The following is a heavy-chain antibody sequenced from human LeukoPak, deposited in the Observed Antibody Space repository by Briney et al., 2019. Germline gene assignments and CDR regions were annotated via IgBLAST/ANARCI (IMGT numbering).Heavy chain of an antibody. V-gene: IGHV4-61*01. Sequence: SETLSLTCTVSGGSVSSGINCWSWIRQPPGKGLEWIGYIYYSGSTNYNPSLKSRVTISVDTSKNQFSLKLSSVTAADTAVYYCARESDADGMDVWGQGTTVTVSS. CDR2: IYYSGST. J-gene: IGHJ6*02. CDR1: GGSVSSGINC. CDR3: ARESDADGMDV.